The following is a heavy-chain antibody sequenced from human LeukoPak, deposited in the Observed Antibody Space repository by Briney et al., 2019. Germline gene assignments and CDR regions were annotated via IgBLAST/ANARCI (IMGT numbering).Heavy chain of an antibody. V-gene: IGHV4-39*01. CDR2: IYYSGST. J-gene: IGHJ4*02. CDR3: ARHNHLGVVITVFDY. CDR1: GGSFSSYY. D-gene: IGHD3-22*01. Sequence: SETLSLTCAVYGGSFSSYYWGWIRQPPGKGLEWIGSIYYSGSTYYNPSLKSRVTISVDTSKNQFSLKLSSVTAADTAVYYCARHNHLGVVITVFDYWGQGTLVTVSS.